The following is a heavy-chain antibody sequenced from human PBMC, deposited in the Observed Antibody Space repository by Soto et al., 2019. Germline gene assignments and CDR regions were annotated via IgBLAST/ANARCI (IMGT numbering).Heavy chain of an antibody. Sequence: ASETLSLTCTVSGASISSYYGTWIRQPPGKELEWIGYIYYTGATNYNPSLKSRVTMSLDTSRNQFSLKLTSVTAADTAVYYCAKTRGYSYGLNACDLWGQGTMVTVS. CDR3: AKTRGYSYGLNACDL. D-gene: IGHD5-18*01. CDR1: GASISSYY. J-gene: IGHJ3*01. CDR2: IYYTGAT. V-gene: IGHV4-59*01.